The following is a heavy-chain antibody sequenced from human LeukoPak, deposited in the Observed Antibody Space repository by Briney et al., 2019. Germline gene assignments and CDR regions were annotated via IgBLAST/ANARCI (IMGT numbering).Heavy chain of an antibody. J-gene: IGHJ4*02. CDR3: AKEPNKYSGYDYFDF. CDR2: ISWDSSNI. D-gene: IGHD5-12*01. V-gene: IGHV3-9*01. CDR1: GFTFDDYA. Sequence: GGSLRLSCAASGFTFDDYAMHWVRQAPGKGLEWVSGISWDSSNIHYADSVKGRFTISRDNAKNSLYLQMDSLRAEDTASYYCAKEPNKYSGYDYFDFWGQGTLVTVSS.